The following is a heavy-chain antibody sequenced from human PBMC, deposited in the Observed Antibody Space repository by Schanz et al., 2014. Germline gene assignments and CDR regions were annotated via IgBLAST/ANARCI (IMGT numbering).Heavy chain of an antibody. D-gene: IGHD6-19*01. CDR1: GFSVSSNL. J-gene: IGHJ4*02. CDR3: ARKADSSGTGDY. CDR2: IYSGGDT. V-gene: IGHV3-66*01. Sequence: EVQLVESGGGLVQPGGSLRLSCAASGFSVSSNLMTWVRQAPGKGLEWVSLIYSGGDTNYAGSGKGRFTISRDGSKNTLYLQMNSLRAEDTAVYYCARKADSSGTGDYWGQGTLVTVSS.